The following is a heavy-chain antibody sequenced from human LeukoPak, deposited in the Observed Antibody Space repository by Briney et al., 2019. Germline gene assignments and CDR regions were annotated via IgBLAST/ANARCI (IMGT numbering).Heavy chain of an antibody. CDR1: GFTFSTYW. V-gene: IGHV3-15*01. Sequence: GGSLRLSCAASGFTFSTYWMSWVRQAPGKGLEWVGRIKSKTDGGTTDYAAPVKGRFTISRDDSKNTLYLQMNSLKTEDTAVYYCTTDSGGPPFDYWGQGTLVTVSS. CDR3: TTDSGGPPFDY. CDR2: IKSKTDGGTT. J-gene: IGHJ4*02.